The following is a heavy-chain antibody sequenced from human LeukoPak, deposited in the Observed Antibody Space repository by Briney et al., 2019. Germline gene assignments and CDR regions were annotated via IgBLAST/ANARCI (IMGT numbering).Heavy chain of an antibody. J-gene: IGHJ6*02. V-gene: IGHV3-74*01. CDR2: ITNDGSST. D-gene: IGHD3-22*01. CDR3: AINPLPNDYYDSSGPYYYYGMDV. Sequence: PGGSLRLSCAASGLTFSSHWMHWVRQAPGKGLVWVSRITNDGSSTTYADSVKGRFTISRDTSKNTLYLQMNSLRAEDTAVYYCAINPLPNDYYDSSGPYYYYGMDVWGQGTTVTVSS. CDR1: GLTFSSHW.